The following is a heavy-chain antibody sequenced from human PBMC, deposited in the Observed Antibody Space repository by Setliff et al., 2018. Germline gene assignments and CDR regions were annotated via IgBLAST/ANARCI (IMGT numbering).Heavy chain of an antibody. J-gene: IGHJ4*02. Sequence: SGPTLVNPTQTLTLTCTISGFSLTTTGVSVAWLRQPPGKALEWLAHIFSNDEKSYSTSLKSRLTISKDTSKSQVVLTMTNMDPVDTATYHCARIRGYAHFDYWGQGTLVTVSS. CDR3: ARIRGYAHFDY. D-gene: IGHD6-25*01. V-gene: IGHV2-26*03. CDR2: IFSNDEK. CDR1: GFSLTTTGVS.